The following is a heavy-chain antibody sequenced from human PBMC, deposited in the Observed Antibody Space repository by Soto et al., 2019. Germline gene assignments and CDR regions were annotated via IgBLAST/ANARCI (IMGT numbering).Heavy chain of an antibody. CDR1: SGSISSSNW. CDR2: IYHSGST. Sequence: PSETLSLTCSVSSGSISSSNWWSWVRQPPGKGLEWIGEIYHSGSTNYNPSLKSRVTISVDKSKNQFSLKLSSVTAADTAVYYCARTVVVVAADNGCFDPWGQGTLVTVS. J-gene: IGHJ5*02. D-gene: IGHD2-15*01. V-gene: IGHV4-4*02. CDR3: ARTVVVVAADNGCFDP.